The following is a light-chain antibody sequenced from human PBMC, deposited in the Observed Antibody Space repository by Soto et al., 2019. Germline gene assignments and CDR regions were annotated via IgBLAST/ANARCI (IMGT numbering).Light chain of an antibody. Sequence: MTQSPATLSVSPGERVSLYCRASQSISTNLAWYQQKPGQAPRLLIYGASTRDTHIPDRFSGTGSETEFTLSVSSLQSEDFAIYYCQQYYDWPLVTFGGGTKVDIK. CDR1: QSISTN. CDR2: GAS. CDR3: QQYYDWPLVT. V-gene: IGKV3-15*01. J-gene: IGKJ4*01.